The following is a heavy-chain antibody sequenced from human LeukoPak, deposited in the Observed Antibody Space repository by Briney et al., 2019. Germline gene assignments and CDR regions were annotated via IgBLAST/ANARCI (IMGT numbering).Heavy chain of an antibody. Sequence: SETLSLTCTVSGGSISSYYWSWIRQPPGKGLEWIGYIYYSGSTNYNPSLKSRVTISVDTSKNQFSLTLSSVTAADTAVYYCAQTTVTAYDAFDIWGQGTMVTVSS. J-gene: IGHJ3*02. CDR2: IYYSGST. CDR3: AQTTVTAYDAFDI. V-gene: IGHV4-59*01. CDR1: GGSISSYY. D-gene: IGHD4-17*01.